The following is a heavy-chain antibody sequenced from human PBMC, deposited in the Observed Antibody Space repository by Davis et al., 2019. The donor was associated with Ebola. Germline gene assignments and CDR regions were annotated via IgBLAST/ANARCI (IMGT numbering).Heavy chain of an antibody. Sequence: SETLSLTCTVSGGSISSGDYYWSWIRQPAGKGLEWIGRIYTSGSTNYNPSLKSRVTMSVDTSKNQFSLKLSSVTAADTAVYYCARVADGSGYYYFDYWGQGTLVTVSS. D-gene: IGHD3-3*01. CDR3: ARVADGSGYYYFDY. V-gene: IGHV4-61*02. J-gene: IGHJ4*02. CDR2: IYTSGST. CDR1: GGSISSGDYY.